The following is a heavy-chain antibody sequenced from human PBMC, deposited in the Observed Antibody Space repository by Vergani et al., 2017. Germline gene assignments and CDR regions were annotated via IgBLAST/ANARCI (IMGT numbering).Heavy chain of an antibody. V-gene: IGHV3-15*05. J-gene: IGHJ6*03. D-gene: IGHD1-26*01. CDR2: IRPKTDGETT. CDR1: GFTFSSAW. Sequence: EVQPVESGGGLVKPGGSLRLSCTTSGFTFSSAWMSWVRQAPGKGLEWVARIRPKTDGETTDYAAPVKGRFTISRDDSKNTLYLQMDSLRAEDTAVYYCARDGWELLDYFYYMDVWGKXP. CDR3: ARDGWELLDYFYYMDV.